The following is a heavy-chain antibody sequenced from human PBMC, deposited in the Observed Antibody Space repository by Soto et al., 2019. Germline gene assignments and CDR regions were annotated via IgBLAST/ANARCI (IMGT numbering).Heavy chain of an antibody. V-gene: IGHV5-51*01. CDR3: ARFYYDSSGYYYSAFDY. CDR2: IYPGDSDT. CDR1: GYSFTSYW. J-gene: IGHJ4*02. D-gene: IGHD3-22*01. Sequence: GESLKISCKGSGYSFTSYWIGWVRQMPGKGLEWMGIIYPGDSDTRYSPSFQGQVTISADKSISTAYLQWSSLKASDTAMYYCARFYYDSSGYYYSAFDYWGQGTLVTVSS.